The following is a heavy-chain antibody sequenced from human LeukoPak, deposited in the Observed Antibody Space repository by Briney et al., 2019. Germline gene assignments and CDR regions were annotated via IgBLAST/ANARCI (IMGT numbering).Heavy chain of an antibody. CDR2: INPSGGDT. J-gene: IGHJ4*02. Sequence: GASVKVSCKASGYTFTTYYIHWVRQAPGQGLEWVGIINPSGGDTKYAQKFQGRVTLIRDTSTSTVSMELSSLRSEGTAVYYCARGSFAGTGGYYASNPFFDYWGQGTLVTVSS. CDR3: ARGSFAGTGGYYASNPFFDY. D-gene: IGHD3-22*01. V-gene: IGHV1-46*01. CDR1: GYTFTTYY.